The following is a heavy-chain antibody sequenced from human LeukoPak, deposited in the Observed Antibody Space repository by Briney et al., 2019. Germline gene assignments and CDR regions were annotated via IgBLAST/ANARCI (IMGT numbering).Heavy chain of an antibody. V-gene: IGHV3-53*01. Sequence: GGSLRLSCAASGFTVSSNYMSWVRQAPGKGLEWVSVIYSGGSTYYADSVKGRFTISRDNSKNTLYLQMNSLRAEDTAVYYCARGRYSGYRAEYYFDYWGQGTLVTVSS. CDR1: GFTVSSNY. CDR2: IYSGGST. J-gene: IGHJ4*02. D-gene: IGHD5-12*01. CDR3: ARGRYSGYRAEYYFDY.